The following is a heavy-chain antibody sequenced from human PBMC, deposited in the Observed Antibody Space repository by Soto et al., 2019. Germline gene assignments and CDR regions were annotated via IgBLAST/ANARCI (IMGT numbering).Heavy chain of an antibody. D-gene: IGHD1-20*01. CDR2: ISSSGSTI. V-gene: IGHV3-48*03. CDR1: GFTFSSYE. Sequence: PGGSLRLSCAASGFTFSSYEMNWVRQAPGKGLEWVSYISSSGSTIYYADSVKGRFTISRDNAKNSLYLQMNSLRAEDTAVYYCAKDWGKITGTYYYYYGMDVWGQGTTVTVSS. CDR3: AKDWGKITGTYYYYYGMDV. J-gene: IGHJ6*02.